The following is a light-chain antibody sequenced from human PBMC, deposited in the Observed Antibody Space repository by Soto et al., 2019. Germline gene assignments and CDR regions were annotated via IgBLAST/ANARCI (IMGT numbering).Light chain of an antibody. J-gene: IGKJ1*01. CDR3: QLSFTTPST. CDR1: QSISFY. Sequence: DIQMTQSPSSLSASVGDRITITCRASQSISFYLNRYQQKPGKAPKFLMYGASFLQSGVPSRFSGSGSGTEFTLTIHSLQPEDFATYYCQLSFTTPSTFGQGTKVEIK. V-gene: IGKV1-39*01. CDR2: GAS.